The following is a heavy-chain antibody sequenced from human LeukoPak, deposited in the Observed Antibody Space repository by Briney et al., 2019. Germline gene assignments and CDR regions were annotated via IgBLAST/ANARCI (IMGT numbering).Heavy chain of an antibody. CDR2: INPNSGGT. D-gene: IGHD6-13*01. CDR3: ARARHWAAAGTTFAFDI. J-gene: IGHJ3*02. V-gene: IGHV1-2*02. CDR1: GYTFTGYY. Sequence: ASVKVSCKASGYTFTGYYIHWVRQAPGQGLEWMGCINPNSGGTNYAQKFQGRVTMTRDTSISTAYMQLSRLRSDDTAVYYCARARHWAAAGTTFAFDIWGQGTMVTVSS.